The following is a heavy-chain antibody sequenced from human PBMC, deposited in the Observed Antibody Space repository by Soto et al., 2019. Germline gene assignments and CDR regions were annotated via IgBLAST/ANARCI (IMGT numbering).Heavy chain of an antibody. Sequence: EVQLVESGGGLVQPGGSLRLSCAASGFTFSSYSMNWVRQAPGKGLEWVSYISSSSSTIYYADSVKGRFTISRDNAKNSLYLQMNSLRAEDTAVYYCARDAPYIVVVVAATPSAFDIWGQGTMVTVSS. J-gene: IGHJ3*02. CDR3: ARDAPYIVVVVAATPSAFDI. CDR1: GFTFSSYS. D-gene: IGHD2-15*01. CDR2: ISSSSSTI. V-gene: IGHV3-48*01.